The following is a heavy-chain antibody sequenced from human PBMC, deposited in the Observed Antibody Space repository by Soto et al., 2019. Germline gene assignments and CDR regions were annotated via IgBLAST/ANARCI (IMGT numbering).Heavy chain of an antibody. J-gene: IGHJ3*02. V-gene: IGHV3-33*01. CDR3: ARVGMIIHLGELSLSRDAFDI. Sequence: QVQLVESGGGVVQPGRSLRLSCAASGFTFSSYGMHWVRQAPGKGLEWVAVIWYDGSNKYYADSVKGRFTISRDNSKNTLYLQMNSLRAEDTAVYYCARVGMIIHLGELSLSRDAFDIWGQGTMVTVSS. D-gene: IGHD3-16*02. CDR2: IWYDGSNK. CDR1: GFTFSSYG.